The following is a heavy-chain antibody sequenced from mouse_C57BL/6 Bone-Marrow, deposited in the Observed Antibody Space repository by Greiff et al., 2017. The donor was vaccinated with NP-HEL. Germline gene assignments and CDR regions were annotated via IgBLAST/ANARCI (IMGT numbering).Heavy chain of an antibody. CDR3: ATIYYYGSSSNWDEDYYAMDY. D-gene: IGHD1-1*01. CDR1: GYTFTSYW. CDR2: IHPNSGST. J-gene: IGHJ4*01. V-gene: IGHV1-64*01. Sequence: VQLQQSGAELVKPGASVKLSCKASGYTFTSYWMHWVKQRPGQGLEWIGMIHPNSGSTNYNEKFKSKATLTVDKSSSTAYMQLSSLTSEDSAVYYCATIYYYGSSSNWDEDYYAMDYWGQGASVTVSS.